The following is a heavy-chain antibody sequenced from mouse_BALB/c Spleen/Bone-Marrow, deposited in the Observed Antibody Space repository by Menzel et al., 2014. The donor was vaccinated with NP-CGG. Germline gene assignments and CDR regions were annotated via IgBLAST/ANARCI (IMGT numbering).Heavy chain of an antibody. CDR3: ARHAYYDQTEVSFVY. J-gene: IGHJ3*01. V-gene: IGHV5-9-2*01. Sequence: EVQVVESGGGLVKSGGSLKLSCAASGFSFSNYGMSWVRQTPEKRLEWVATISGDGRYTFYSDSVKGRFTISRDNAKNNLYLQLSSLRSEDTALYYCARHAYYDQTEVSFVYWGQGTLVPVSA. CDR1: GFSFSNYG. D-gene: IGHD2-4*01. CDR2: ISGDGRYT.